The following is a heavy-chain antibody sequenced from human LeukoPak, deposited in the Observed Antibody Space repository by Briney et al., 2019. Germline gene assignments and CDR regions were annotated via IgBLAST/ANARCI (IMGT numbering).Heavy chain of an antibody. V-gene: IGHV1-8*01. Sequence: ASVKVSCKASGYTFTSYDINWVRQATGQGLEWMGWMNPNSGNTGYAQKFQGRVTMTRNTSISTAYMELSSLRSEDTAVYYCARGKQQLVFYYYYYMNVWGKGTTVTISS. CDR3: ARGKQQLVFYYYYYMNV. CDR1: GYTFTSYD. D-gene: IGHD6-13*01. CDR2: MNPNSGNT. J-gene: IGHJ6*03.